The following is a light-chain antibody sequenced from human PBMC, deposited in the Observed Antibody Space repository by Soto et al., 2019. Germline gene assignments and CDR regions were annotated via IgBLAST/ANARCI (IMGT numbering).Light chain of an antibody. CDR3: SSHAGTSVI. CDR1: SSDVGGYNY. CDR2: DVT. V-gene: IGLV2-8*01. J-gene: IGLJ2*01. Sequence: QSALTQPPSASGSPGQSVTISCTGTSSDVGGYNYVSWYQQHPGKAPKLMIYDVTKRPSGVPDRFSGSKSGNTASLTVSGLQAEVEADYYCSSHAGTSVIFGGGTKLTVL.